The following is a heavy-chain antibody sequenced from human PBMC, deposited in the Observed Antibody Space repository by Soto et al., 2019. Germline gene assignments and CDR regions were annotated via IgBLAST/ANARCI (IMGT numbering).Heavy chain of an antibody. V-gene: IGHV3-23*01. CDR1: GFTFSSYA. Sequence: PGGSLRLSCAASGFTFSSYAMSWVRQAPGKGLEWVSTFTGGGGNTYYADSVKGRFTIARDYSQNTLYLQMNSLRAEDTAVYYCAKDLGYCSGAGCLIFDEWGQGTLVTVSS. D-gene: IGHD2-15*01. CDR2: FTGGGGNT. J-gene: IGHJ4*02. CDR3: AKDLGYCSGAGCLIFDE.